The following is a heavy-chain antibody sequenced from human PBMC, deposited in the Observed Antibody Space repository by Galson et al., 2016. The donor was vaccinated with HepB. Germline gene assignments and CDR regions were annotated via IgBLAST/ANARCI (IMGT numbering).Heavy chain of an antibody. CDR2: IGGGGGSP. J-gene: IGHJ4*02. Sequence: SLRLSCAASGFTFSNFAMSWVRQAPGKGLEWVSAIGGGGGSPSYADSVKGRFTISRDNSKNTLYLEMNSLRAEDTAVYYCVKGWNRGSCRGDYWGQGTLVTVSS. D-gene: IGHD2-2*01. CDR1: GFTFSNFA. V-gene: IGHV3-23*01. CDR3: VKGWNRGSCRGDY.